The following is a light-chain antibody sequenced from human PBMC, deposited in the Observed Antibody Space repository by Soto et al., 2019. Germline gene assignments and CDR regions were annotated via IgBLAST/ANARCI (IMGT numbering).Light chain of an antibody. CDR1: QSVSSN. CDR2: DAS. V-gene: IGKV3D-15*01. Sequence: EIVMTQSPATLSVSPGERATLSCRASQSVSSNLAWYQQKPGQAPRLLIYDASNRATGIPARFSGSGSGTDFTLTISRLEPEDFAVYYCQQHGASPITFGQGTRLEIK. CDR3: QQHGASPIT. J-gene: IGKJ5*01.